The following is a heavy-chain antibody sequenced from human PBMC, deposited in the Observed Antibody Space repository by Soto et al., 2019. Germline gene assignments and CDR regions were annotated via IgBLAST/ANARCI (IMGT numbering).Heavy chain of an antibody. CDR2: ISPSSSYT. Sequence: GGSLRLSCAAPGFTFSDHYMSWIRQAPGKGLEWVSYISPSSSYTNYAVSVKGRFTISRDNAKNSLYLQMNSLRGEDTAVYYCARNHIAASGTSAYDIWGQGTMVTVSS. CDR1: GFTFSDHY. CDR3: ARNHIAASGTSAYDI. J-gene: IGHJ3*02. D-gene: IGHD6-13*01. V-gene: IGHV3-11*06.